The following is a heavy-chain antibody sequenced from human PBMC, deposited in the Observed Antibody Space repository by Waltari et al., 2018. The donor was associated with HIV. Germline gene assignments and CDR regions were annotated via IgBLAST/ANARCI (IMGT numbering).Heavy chain of an antibody. D-gene: IGHD2-15*01. CDR2: ISSSSST. Sequence: EVQVVESVGGLVQPGGSLRLSCTASGFPFSNFGMNGVRQAPGKGMEWISDISSSSSTIYADSVKGRFTISRDNAKKSLYLQMNSLRAEDTAVYYCARDPFVGMVVAYYFDYWGQGTVVTVSS. CDR3: ARDPFVGMVVAYYFDY. J-gene: IGHJ4*02. CDR1: GFPFSNFG. V-gene: IGHV3-48*04.